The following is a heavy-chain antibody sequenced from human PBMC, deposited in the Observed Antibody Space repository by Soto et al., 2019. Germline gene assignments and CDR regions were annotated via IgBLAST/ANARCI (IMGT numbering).Heavy chain of an antibody. CDR1: GFTFSSYG. J-gene: IGHJ4*02. CDR3: AKQYGDYLYCFDY. D-gene: IGHD4-17*01. CDR2: MSYGGTNT. Sequence: QVQLVESGGGVVKPGRSLRLSCAASGFTFSSYGMHWVRQAPGKGLEWVALMSYGGTNTYYADSVKGRFTISRDNSKNTLYLQMNTLRSEDTSVYYCAKQYGDYLYCFDYWGQGTLVTVSS. V-gene: IGHV3-30*18.